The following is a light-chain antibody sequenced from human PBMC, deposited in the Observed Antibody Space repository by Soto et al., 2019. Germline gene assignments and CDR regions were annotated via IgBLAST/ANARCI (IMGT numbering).Light chain of an antibody. CDR2: EVT. CDR3: ASYAGTRLFV. J-gene: IGLJ1*01. CDR1: SSDVGFYNF. V-gene: IGLV2-8*01. Sequence: QSFLTQPPSASGSPGQSLTISCTGTSSDVGFYNFVSWYQQRPGKAPKLVIYEVTKRPSGVPDRFSGSKSGSTASLTASGLQADDEADYYCASYAGTRLFVFGSGTKVTVL.